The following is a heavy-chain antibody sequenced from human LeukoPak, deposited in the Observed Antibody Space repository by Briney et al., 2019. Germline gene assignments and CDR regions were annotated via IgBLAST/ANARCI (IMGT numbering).Heavy chain of an antibody. V-gene: IGHV3-30*03. CDR1: GFTFSSYG. J-gene: IGHJ5*02. CDR2: ISYDGSNK. Sequence: PGRSLRLSCAASGFTFSSYGMHWVRQAPGKGLEWVAVISYDGSNKYYADSVKGRFTISRDNSKNTLYLQMTSLRAEDTAVYYCARKLSTAVDGYNWIDPWGQGTLVTVSS. CDR3: ARKLSTAVDGYNWIDP. D-gene: IGHD5-24*01.